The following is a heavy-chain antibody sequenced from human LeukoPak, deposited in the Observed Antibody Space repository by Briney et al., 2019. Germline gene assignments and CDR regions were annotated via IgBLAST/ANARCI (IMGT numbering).Heavy chain of an antibody. Sequence: PSETLSLTCTVSGGSISSGSYYWSWIRQPPGKGLEWIGRIYTSGSTNYNPSLKSRVTISVDTSKNQFSLKLSSVTAADTAVYYCAKIAVAGNYYYYGMDVWGQGTTVTVSS. CDR1: GGSISSGSYY. CDR2: IYTSGST. D-gene: IGHD6-19*01. J-gene: IGHJ6*02. V-gene: IGHV4-61*02. CDR3: AKIAVAGNYYYYGMDV.